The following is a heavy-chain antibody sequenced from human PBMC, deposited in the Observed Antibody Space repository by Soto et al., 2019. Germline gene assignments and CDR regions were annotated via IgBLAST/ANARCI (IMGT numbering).Heavy chain of an antibody. D-gene: IGHD3-16*02. CDR1: GFTFTSYA. J-gene: IGHJ4*02. V-gene: IGHV3-30*15. CDR3: ARDRLRLGELSLIGYFDY. CDR2: ISYDGINE. Sequence: GGSLRLSCEASGFTFTSYAMHWVRQAPGKGLEWVAVISYDGINEYYADSVKGRFTISRDNSKNTLFLQMSSLRVGDTAVYYCARDRLRLGELSLIGYFDYWGQGTLVTVSS.